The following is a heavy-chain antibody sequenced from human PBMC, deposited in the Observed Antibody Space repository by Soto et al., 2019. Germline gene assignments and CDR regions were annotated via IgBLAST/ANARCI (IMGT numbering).Heavy chain of an antibody. CDR2: IKHDGSEI. J-gene: IGHJ4*02. V-gene: IGHV3-7*01. CDR1: GFTFSNFW. CDR3: ARYSGSFSLDY. Sequence: GGTLRLSCAASGFTFSNFWMSWVRQAPGKGLEWVANIKHDGSEIYYVDSVKGRLTISRDNAKNSLYLQMNSLRAEDTAVYYCARYSGSFSLDYWGQGTLVTVS. D-gene: IGHD3-10*01.